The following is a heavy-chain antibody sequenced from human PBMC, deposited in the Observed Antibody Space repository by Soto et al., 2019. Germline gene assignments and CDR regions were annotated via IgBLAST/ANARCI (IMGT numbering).Heavy chain of an antibody. CDR2: IIPIFGTT. V-gene: IGHV1-69*01. Sequence: QVQLVQSGTEVKKPGSSVKISCKASGGTFSSYAISWVRQAPGQGLEWRGGIIPIFGTTNYAQRFQGRVSITADESTSTTYMELSSLRSEDTAVYYCAGSYKYGSGTFDAFDIWGQGTLVTVSS. J-gene: IGHJ3*02. D-gene: IGHD3-10*01. CDR1: GGTFSSYA. CDR3: AGSYKYGSGTFDAFDI.